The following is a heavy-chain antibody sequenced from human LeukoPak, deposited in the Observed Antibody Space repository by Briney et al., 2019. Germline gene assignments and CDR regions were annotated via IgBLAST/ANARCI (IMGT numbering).Heavy chain of an antibody. CDR3: AKGATLTTFDY. V-gene: IGHV3-48*04. J-gene: IGHJ4*02. Sequence: GGSLRLSCEASGFTFSTFAMIWVRQPPGKGLEWVSYISSSGSTIYYADSVKGRFTISRDNAKNSLYLQMNSLRVEDTAVYYCAKGATLTTFDYWGQGTLVTVSS. CDR1: GFTFSTFA. CDR2: ISSSGSTI. D-gene: IGHD1-14*01.